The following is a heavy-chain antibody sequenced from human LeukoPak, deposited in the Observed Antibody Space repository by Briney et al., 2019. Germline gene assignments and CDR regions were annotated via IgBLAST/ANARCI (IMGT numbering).Heavy chain of an antibody. CDR3: AAVHRRGEAVADY. D-gene: IGHD6-19*01. CDR1: GFTFTSSA. CDR2: IVVGSGNT. V-gene: IGHV1-58*02. Sequence: SVKVSCKASGFTFTSSAMQWVQQARGQRLEWIGWIVVGSGNTNYAQKFQERVTITRDMSTSTAYMELSSLRSEDTAVYYCAAVHRRGEAVADYWGQGTLVTVSS. J-gene: IGHJ4*02.